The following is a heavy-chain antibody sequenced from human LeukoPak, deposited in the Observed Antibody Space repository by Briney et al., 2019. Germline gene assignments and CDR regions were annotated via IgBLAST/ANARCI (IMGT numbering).Heavy chain of an antibody. CDR2: TYYRSKWYY. CDR3: ARDCCRRLYCLCVL. CDR1: TATASTNSAA. D-gene: IGHD2-8*02. V-gene: IGHV6-1*01. Sequence: SQTLSLTCPLTTATASTNSAACNRIRQSPSRGLEWLGRTYYRSKWYYDYAVSVKGRITINPDTSQNQFSLHLNSVTPEDTAVFLCARDCCRRLYCLCVLWGRGTLVTVSS. J-gene: IGHJ4*02.